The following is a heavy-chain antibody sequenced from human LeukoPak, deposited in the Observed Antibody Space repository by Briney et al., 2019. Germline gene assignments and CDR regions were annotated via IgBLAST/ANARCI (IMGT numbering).Heavy chain of an antibody. CDR2: ISTSGSTI. D-gene: IGHD6-19*01. CDR1: GFTFSNAW. CDR3: ASPQWLAF. V-gene: IGHV3-48*04. Sequence: GGSLRLSCAASGFTFSNAWMNWVRQAPGKGLEWVSYISTSGSTIYYADSVKGRFTISRDNAKNSLYLQMNGLRAEDTAIYYCASPQWLAFWGQGTLVTVSS. J-gene: IGHJ4*02.